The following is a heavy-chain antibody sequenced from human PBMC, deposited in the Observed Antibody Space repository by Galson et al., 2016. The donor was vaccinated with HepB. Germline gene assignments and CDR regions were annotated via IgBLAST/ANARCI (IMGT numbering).Heavy chain of an antibody. CDR3: AKDLRLNWGFAEK. Sequence: SLRLSCAAFGFNFNDYTMHWVRQAQGKALEWVSHISWDGSKTYYADSVRGRFIISRDNSKSSLYLQMNSLRTEDSALYYCAKDLRLNWGFAEKWGQGTLVTVSS. CDR2: ISWDGSKT. V-gene: IGHV3-43*01. J-gene: IGHJ4*02. CDR1: GFNFNDYT. D-gene: IGHD7-27*01.